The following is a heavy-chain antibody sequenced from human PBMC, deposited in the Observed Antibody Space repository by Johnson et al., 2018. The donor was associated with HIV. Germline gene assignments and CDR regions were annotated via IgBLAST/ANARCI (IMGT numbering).Heavy chain of an antibody. V-gene: IGHV3-11*04. Sequence: QVQLVESGGGWVKPGGSLSLSCAASGFTFSDSYMNWIRQAPGKGLEWVSYISGSDGAIWYADSVKGRFTVSRDNAKNSFYLQMNSLRAEDTAVYYCGHSSSWLDAFDIWGQGTMVTVSS. CDR1: GFTFSDSY. D-gene: IGHD6-13*01. CDR3: GHSSSWLDAFDI. J-gene: IGHJ3*02. CDR2: ISGSDGAI.